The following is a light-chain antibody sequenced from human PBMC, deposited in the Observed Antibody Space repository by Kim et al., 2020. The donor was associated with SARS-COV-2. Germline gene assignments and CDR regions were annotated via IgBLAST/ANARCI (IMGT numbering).Light chain of an antibody. CDR2: NTN. CDR1: SGSVTASLY. Sequence: GETGRRICGLSSGSVTASLYPSCYQQTPGQAPRTLIYNTNSRSSGVPDRFSGSILGNKAALAITGAQADDESDYYCVLYMGGGISVFGGGTKLTVL. CDR3: VLYMGGGISV. J-gene: IGLJ3*02. V-gene: IGLV8-61*01.